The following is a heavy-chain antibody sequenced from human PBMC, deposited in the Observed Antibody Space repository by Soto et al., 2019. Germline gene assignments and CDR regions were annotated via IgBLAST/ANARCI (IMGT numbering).Heavy chain of an antibody. CDR3: ARNMDYYYGPGSGNGHGF. J-gene: IGHJ6*02. Sequence: QVQLVQSGAEMKEPGDSVRVSCEASGYTFTSYYIHWVRQAPGQGLEWMGWINPKFGDTTYAQDFQGRVSRTRYISINTFYMELIRLTSVYTAIYYCARNMDYYYGPGSGNGHGFWGQGTTVTV. V-gene: IGHV1-2*02. CDR2: INPKFGDT. D-gene: IGHD3-10*01. CDR1: GYTFTSYY.